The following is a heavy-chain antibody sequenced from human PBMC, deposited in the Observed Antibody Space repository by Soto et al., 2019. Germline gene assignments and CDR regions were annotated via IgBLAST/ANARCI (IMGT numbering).Heavy chain of an antibody. Sequence: QVQLVQSGAEGKQPGASVKVSCKASGYTFTSFGISWVRQAPGQGLEWMGWISAYIGNTNYAPKLQGRVTMTTDTSTSTAYMELRSLTSDVTSVYYCARDLSGNPGYWGQGTLVTVSS. CDR1: GYTFTSFG. V-gene: IGHV1-18*01. CDR2: ISAYIGNT. CDR3: ARDLSGNPGY. J-gene: IGHJ4*02. D-gene: IGHD2-15*01.